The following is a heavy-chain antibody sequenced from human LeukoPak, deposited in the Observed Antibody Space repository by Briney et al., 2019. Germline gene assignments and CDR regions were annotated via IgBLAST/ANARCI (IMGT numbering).Heavy chain of an antibody. CDR3: ARGWSGYLIGY. D-gene: IGHD3-3*01. V-gene: IGHV4-59*01. Sequence: PSETLSLTCTVSGGSISSYYWSWIRQPPGKGLEWIGYIYHSGSTNYNPSLKSRVTISVDTSKNQFSLKLSSVTAADTAVYYCARGWSGYLIGYWGQGTLVTVSS. CDR2: IYHSGST. CDR1: GGSISSYY. J-gene: IGHJ4*02.